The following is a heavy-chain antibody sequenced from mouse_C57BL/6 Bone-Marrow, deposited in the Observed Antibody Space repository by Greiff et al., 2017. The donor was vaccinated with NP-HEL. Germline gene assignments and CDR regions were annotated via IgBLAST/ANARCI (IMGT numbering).Heavy chain of an antibody. D-gene: IGHD2-1*01. CDR3: ATYGNYRYFDV. J-gene: IGHJ1*03. CDR1: GFSLTSYG. Sequence: QVQLKESGPGLVQPSPSLSITCTVSGFSLTSYGVHWVRQSPGKGLEWLGVIWSGGSTDYNAAFISSLAISKNNSKSQVFFKMNSLQADDTAIYYCATYGNYRYFDVWGTGTTVTVSS. CDR2: IWSGGST. V-gene: IGHV2-2*01.